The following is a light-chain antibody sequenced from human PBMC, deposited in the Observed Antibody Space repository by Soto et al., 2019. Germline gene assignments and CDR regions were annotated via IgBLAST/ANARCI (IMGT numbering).Light chain of an antibody. CDR3: ATWDTKLSAWV. V-gene: IGLV1-51*01. CDR1: SSNIGNDY. J-gene: IGLJ3*02. Sequence: QSVLTQPPSMSAAPGQKVTISCSGSSSNIGNDYVSWYQHFPRTAPKLLIYDNDKRPSGIPDRFSGSKSGTSATLGITGLQTGDEAAYYCATWDTKLSAWVFGGGTKLTVL. CDR2: DND.